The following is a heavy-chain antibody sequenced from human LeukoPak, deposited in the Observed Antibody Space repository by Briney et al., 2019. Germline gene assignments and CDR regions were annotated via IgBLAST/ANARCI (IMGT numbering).Heavy chain of an antibody. CDR2: IYSGGST. CDR1: GFTVSSNY. J-gene: IGHJ4*02. V-gene: IGHV3-66*01. D-gene: IGHD6-19*01. CDR3: ATQIAVARGLDY. Sequence: GGSLRLSCAASGFTVSSNYMNWVRQAPGKGLEGVSVIYSGGSTYYADSVKGRFTISRDNSKNTLYLQMNSLRAEDTAVYYCATQIAVARGLDYWGQGTLVTVSS.